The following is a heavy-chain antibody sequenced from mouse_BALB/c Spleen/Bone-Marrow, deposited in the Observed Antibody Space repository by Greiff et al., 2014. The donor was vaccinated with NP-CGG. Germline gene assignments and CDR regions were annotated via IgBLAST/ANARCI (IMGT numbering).Heavy chain of an antibody. V-gene: IGHV5-17*02. J-gene: IGHJ4*01. CDR1: GFTFSSFG. Sequence: DVMLVESGGGLVQPGGSRKLSCAASGFTFSSFGMHWVRQAPEKGLEWVAYISSGSSTIYYADTVKGRFTISRDNPKNTLFLQMTSLRSEDTAMYYRAAITTVVARYAMDYWGQGTSVTVSS. CDR2: ISSGSSTI. D-gene: IGHD1-1*01. CDR3: AAITTVVARYAMDY.